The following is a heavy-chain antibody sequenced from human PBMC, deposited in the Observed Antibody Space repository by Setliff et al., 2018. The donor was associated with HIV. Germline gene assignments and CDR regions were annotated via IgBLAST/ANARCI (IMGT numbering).Heavy chain of an antibody. V-gene: IGHV1-69*13. CDR1: GGTFSSYA. J-gene: IGHJ6*03. Sequence: SVKVSCKASGGTFSSYAISWVRQAPGQGLEWMGGIIPIFGTANYAQKFQGRVTITADESTSTAYMELSSLRSEDTAVYYCATRTDYYYYYYVDVWGKGTTVTVSS. CDR2: IIPIFGTA. CDR3: ATRTDYYYYYYVDV.